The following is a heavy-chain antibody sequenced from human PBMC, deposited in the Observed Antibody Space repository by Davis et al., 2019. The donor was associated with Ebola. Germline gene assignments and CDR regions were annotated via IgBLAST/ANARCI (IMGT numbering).Heavy chain of an antibody. CDR2: INTNTGDP. D-gene: IGHD2/OR15-2a*01. CDR1: GYTFSSYP. Sequence: AASVKVSCKASGYTFSSYPMFWVRQAPGQGPEWMGWINTNTGDPMYAQGFTGRFVFSLDTSVSTAYLQISSLKAEDTAVYYCARGRVIFDYWGQGTLVTVSS. V-gene: IGHV7-4-1*02. CDR3: ARGRVIFDY. J-gene: IGHJ4*02.